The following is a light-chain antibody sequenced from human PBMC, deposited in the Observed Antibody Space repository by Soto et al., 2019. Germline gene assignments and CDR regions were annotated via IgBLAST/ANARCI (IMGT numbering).Light chain of an antibody. V-gene: IGKV1-39*01. Sequence: DIQMTQSPSSLSASVGDRVTITCRASQSISTYVSWYQHRPGKAPKLLIYSASTLHRGVPPRFSGSGSGTDFPLTISSLQHDDFATYYCQQSFNTLTFGGGTKVEIE. CDR1: QSISTY. CDR2: SAS. J-gene: IGKJ4*01. CDR3: QQSFNTLT.